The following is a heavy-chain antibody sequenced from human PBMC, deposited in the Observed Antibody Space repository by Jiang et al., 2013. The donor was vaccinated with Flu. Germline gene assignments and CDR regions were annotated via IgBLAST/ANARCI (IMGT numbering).Heavy chain of an antibody. CDR1: GYSISSGYY. J-gene: IGHJ4*02. D-gene: IGHD7-27*01. CDR3: ARSVGLGRFEY. CDR2: IYHSGSK. Sequence: GSGLVKPSETLSLTCAVSGYSISSGYYWAWIRQPPGKGLEWIGSIYHSGSKYYNPSLKSRVATSVDTSKNQMSLRLTSVTAADTAVYYCARSVGLGRFEYWGQGTPVTVSS. V-gene: IGHV4-38-2*01.